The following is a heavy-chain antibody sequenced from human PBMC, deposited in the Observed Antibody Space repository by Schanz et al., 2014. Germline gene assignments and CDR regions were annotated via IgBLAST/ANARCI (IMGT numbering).Heavy chain of an antibody. CDR3: AASSGWHPSTDY. J-gene: IGHJ4*02. D-gene: IGHD6-19*01. Sequence: EVQLAESGGGLVQPGGSLRLSCAASGFTFSSYAMSWVRQAPGKGLEWVSYISSASSTINYADSVKGRFTISRDNSKNSLYLQMNSLRVEDTAVYYCAASSGWHPSTDYWGQGALVTVSS. V-gene: IGHV3-48*04. CDR1: GFTFSSYA. CDR2: ISSASSTI.